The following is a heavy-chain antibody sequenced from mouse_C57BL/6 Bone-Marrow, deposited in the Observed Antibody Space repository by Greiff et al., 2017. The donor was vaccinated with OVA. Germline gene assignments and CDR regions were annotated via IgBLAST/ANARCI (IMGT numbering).Heavy chain of an antibody. CDR3: ARSDYYGSSPYWYFDV. D-gene: IGHD1-1*01. J-gene: IGHJ1*03. CDR1: GFTFSDYG. Sequence: EVKLVESGGGLVQPGGSLKLSCAASGFTFSDYGMAWVRQAPRKGPEWVAFLSNLAYSIYYADTVTGRFTISRENAKNTLYLEMSSLRSEDTAMYYCARSDYYGSSPYWYFDVWGTGTTVTVSS. CDR2: LSNLAYSI. V-gene: IGHV5-15*04.